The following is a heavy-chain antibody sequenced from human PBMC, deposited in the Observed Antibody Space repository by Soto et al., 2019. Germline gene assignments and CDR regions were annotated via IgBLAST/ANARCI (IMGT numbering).Heavy chain of an antibody. CDR2: ISAFNGNT. D-gene: IGHD6-19*01. Sequence: QDQLLQSGAEVKKPGASVTVSCKASGYSFTNYGITWVRQAPGQGLEWMGWISAFNGNTHYAQKLQGRVTMTTDASTSTGYMGLRGLRSDDTAVYYCARERGVAPPVAGNTHYYYYMDVWGKGTTVTVSS. V-gene: IGHV1-18*01. CDR3: ARERGVAPPVAGNTHYYYYMDV. J-gene: IGHJ6*03. CDR1: GYSFTNYG.